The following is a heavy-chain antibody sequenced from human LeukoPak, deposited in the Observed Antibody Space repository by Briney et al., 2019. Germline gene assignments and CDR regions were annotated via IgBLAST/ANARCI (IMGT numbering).Heavy chain of an antibody. D-gene: IGHD2-15*01. Sequence: PGGSLRLSCAASGFTFSSYAMSWVRQAPGKGLEWVSAISGSGGSTYYADSVKGRFTISRDNSKNTLYLQMNSLRAEDTAVYYCAKGVCSGGSCYVDYWGQGTLVTVSS. CDR1: GFTFSSYA. CDR3: AKGVCSGGSCYVDY. CDR2: ISGSGGST. V-gene: IGHV3-23*01. J-gene: IGHJ4*02.